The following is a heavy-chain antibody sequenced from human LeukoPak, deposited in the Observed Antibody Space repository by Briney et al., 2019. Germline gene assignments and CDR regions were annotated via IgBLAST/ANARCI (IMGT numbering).Heavy chain of an antibody. CDR1: GFTFSSYG. V-gene: IGHV3-30*18. J-gene: IGHJ4*02. D-gene: IGHD3-22*01. CDR2: ISYDVGKK. Sequence: GGSLRLSCAASGFTFSSYGMHWVRQAPGKGLEWVAVISYDVGKKYYADSEKGRFTISRDNSKNTLYLQMNSLRAEDTAVYYCAKDDYYDTSGYRDWGQGTLVTVSS. CDR3: AKDDYYDTSGYRD.